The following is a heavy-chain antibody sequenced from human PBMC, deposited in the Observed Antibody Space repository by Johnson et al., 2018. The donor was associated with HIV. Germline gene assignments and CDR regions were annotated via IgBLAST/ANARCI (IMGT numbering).Heavy chain of an antibody. CDR1: GFTISSNY. CDR2: IKQDGNEK. D-gene: IGHD3-10*01. V-gene: IGHV3-7*05. CDR3: AMPSMGQGGPDAVDI. J-gene: IGHJ3*02. Sequence: VLLVESGGGLVQPGGSLRLSCAASGFTISSNYMSWVRQAPGKGLQWVANIKQDGNEKYYVDSMKGRFTISRDNAKNSLYLQMNSLRAEDTAVYYCAMPSMGQGGPDAVDIWCQGTMVTVSS.